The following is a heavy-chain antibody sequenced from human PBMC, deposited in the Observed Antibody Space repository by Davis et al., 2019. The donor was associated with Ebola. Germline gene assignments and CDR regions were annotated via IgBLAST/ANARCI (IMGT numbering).Heavy chain of an antibody. CDR2: IKTDGSTT. CDR1: GFTFSNYY. D-gene: IGHD2-2*01. Sequence: HTGGSLRLSCAASGFTFSNYYMHWVRQAPGKGLEWVARIKTDGSTTRYADSVKGRFTISRDNTNNTLYLQMNSLRGEDTAVYYCVRDTSHQLPHWLYYFYGMDVWGQGTTVTVSS. CDR3: VRDTSHQLPHWLYYFYGMDV. V-gene: IGHV3-74*01. J-gene: IGHJ6*02.